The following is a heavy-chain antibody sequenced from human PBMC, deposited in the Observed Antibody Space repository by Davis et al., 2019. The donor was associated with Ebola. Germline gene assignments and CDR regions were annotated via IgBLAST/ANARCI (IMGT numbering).Heavy chain of an antibody. CDR2: LHSGQNT. Sequence: GESLKISCVVSGFSVATKYIIWVRQAPGKGLEWISMLHSGQNTYYTDSVKDRFTISRDDSKNTVFLQMNGLRAEDTALYYCMSYDDWGLGTLVTVSS. CDR3: MSYDD. V-gene: IGHV3-53*01. J-gene: IGHJ4*02. CDR1: GFSVATKY.